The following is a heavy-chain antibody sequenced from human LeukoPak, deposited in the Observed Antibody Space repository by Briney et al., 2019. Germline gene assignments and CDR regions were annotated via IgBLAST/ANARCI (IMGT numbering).Heavy chain of an antibody. Sequence: GGSLRLSCGASGFIFSSYAMHWVRQAPGKGLEWVAFIRYDGSNEFYADSVQGRFTISRDNSKNMLYLQMNSLRSEDSAVFYCAKDGFYFGSSDYYYFDYWGQGTLVTVSS. J-gene: IGHJ4*02. CDR3: AKDGFYFGSSDYYYFDY. CDR2: IRYDGSNE. D-gene: IGHD3-22*01. CDR1: GFIFSSYA. V-gene: IGHV3-30*02.